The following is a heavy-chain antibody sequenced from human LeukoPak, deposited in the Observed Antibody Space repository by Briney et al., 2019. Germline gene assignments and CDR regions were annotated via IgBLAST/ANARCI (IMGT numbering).Heavy chain of an antibody. D-gene: IGHD4-11*01. CDR3: AKDDTVTTFDY. J-gene: IGHJ4*02. V-gene: IGHV3-23*01. CDR1: GFTFSNAW. CDR2: ISGSGGST. Sequence: GGSLRLSCAASGFTFSNAWMNWVRQAPGKGLEWVSAISGSGGSTYYADSVKGRFTISRDNSKNTLYLQMNSLRAEDTAVYYCAKDDTVTTFDYWDQGTLVTVSS.